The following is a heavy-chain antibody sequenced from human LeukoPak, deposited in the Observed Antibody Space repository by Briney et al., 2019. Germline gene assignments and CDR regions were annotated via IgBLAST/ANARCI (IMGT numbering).Heavy chain of an antibody. Sequence: GESLKISCKGSGYSFTSYWIGWGRQMPGKGLEWMGIIYPGDSDTRYSPSFQGQVTTSADKSISTAYLQWSSLKASDTAMYYCARRSGSYYSGGDYWGQGTLVTVSS. V-gene: IGHV5-51*01. J-gene: IGHJ4*02. D-gene: IGHD1-26*01. CDR3: ARRSGSYYSGGDY. CDR2: IYPGDSDT. CDR1: GYSFTSYW.